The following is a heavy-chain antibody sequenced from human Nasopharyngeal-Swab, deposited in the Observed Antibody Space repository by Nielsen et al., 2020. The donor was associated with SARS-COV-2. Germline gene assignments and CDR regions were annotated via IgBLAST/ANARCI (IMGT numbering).Heavy chain of an antibody. V-gene: IGHV7-4-1*02. J-gene: IGHJ4*02. CDR1: GDRFFSDY. CDR2: INTNTGNP. CDR3: AREWGSSGWY. D-gene: IGHD3-22*01. Sequence: ASVKVSCKASGDRFFSDYLNWVRQAPGQGLEWMGWINTNTGNPTYAQGFTGRFVFSLDTSVSTAYLQISSLKAEDTAVYYCAREWGSSGWYWGQGTLVTVSS.